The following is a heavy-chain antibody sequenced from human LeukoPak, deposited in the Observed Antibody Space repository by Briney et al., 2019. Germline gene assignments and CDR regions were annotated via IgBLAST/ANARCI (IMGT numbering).Heavy chain of an antibody. CDR1: GFTFSSYG. V-gene: IGHV3-23*01. CDR2: ISGSGGST. J-gene: IGHJ4*02. D-gene: IGHD1-20*01. CDR3: AKGGVYNWNPGFDY. Sequence: GGSLRLSCAASGFTFSSYGMHWVRQAPGKGLEWVSAISGSGGSTYYADSVKGRFTISRDNSKNTLYLQMNSLRAEDTAVYYCAKGGVYNWNPGFDYWGQGTLVTVSS.